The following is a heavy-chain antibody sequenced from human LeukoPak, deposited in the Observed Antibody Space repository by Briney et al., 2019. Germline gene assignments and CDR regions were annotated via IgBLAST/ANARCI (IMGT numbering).Heavy chain of an antibody. Sequence: GGSLRLSCAASGFTFSSYWMHWVRQAPGKWLVWVSRINSDGSSTSYADSVKGRFTISRDNAKNSLYLQMNSLRAEDTAVYYCATQPTIFRSPFDYWGQGTLVTVSS. J-gene: IGHJ4*02. CDR3: ATQPTIFRSPFDY. CDR1: GFTFSSYW. V-gene: IGHV3-74*01. D-gene: IGHD5-24*01. CDR2: INSDGSST.